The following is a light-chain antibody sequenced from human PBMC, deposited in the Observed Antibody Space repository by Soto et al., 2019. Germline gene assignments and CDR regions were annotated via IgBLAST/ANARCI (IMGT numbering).Light chain of an antibody. Sequence: QSALTQPASVSGSPGQSITISCTGTSRDVGGYNYVSWHQQHPGKAPKVIITEVSNRPSGVSNRFSGSKSGNTASLTISGLQDEDEADYYCSSFAATHTYIFGTGTKVTVL. J-gene: IGLJ1*01. CDR3: SSFAATHTYI. CDR2: EVS. CDR1: SRDVGGYNY. V-gene: IGLV2-14*01.